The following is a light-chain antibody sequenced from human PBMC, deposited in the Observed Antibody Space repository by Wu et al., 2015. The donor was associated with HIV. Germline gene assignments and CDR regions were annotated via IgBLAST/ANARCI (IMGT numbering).Light chain of an antibody. CDR3: QRYGYSTSLL. Sequence: EIVLTQSPATLSLSPGERATLSCRASQTINTNYLAWYQQRPGQAPRLLIYGASSRATGIPDRFSGSGSGTDFTLTISRLEPEDFAMYHCQRYGYSTSLLFGGGPRW. V-gene: IGKV3-20*01. CDR1: QTINTNY. J-gene: IGKJ4*01. CDR2: GAS.